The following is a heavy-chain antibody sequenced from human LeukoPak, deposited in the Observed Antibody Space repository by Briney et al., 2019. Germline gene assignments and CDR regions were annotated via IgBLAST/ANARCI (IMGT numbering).Heavy chain of an antibody. D-gene: IGHD6-19*01. CDR1: GGSINSYY. Sequence: SETLSLTCTVSGGSINSYYWSWIRQPPGKGLEWIGYIYYSGSTNYNPSLKSRVTISVDTSKNQFSLKLSSVTAADTAVYYCARQRWQWPYWFDPWGQGTLVTVSS. J-gene: IGHJ5*02. CDR2: IYYSGST. CDR3: ARQRWQWPYWFDP. V-gene: IGHV4-59*08.